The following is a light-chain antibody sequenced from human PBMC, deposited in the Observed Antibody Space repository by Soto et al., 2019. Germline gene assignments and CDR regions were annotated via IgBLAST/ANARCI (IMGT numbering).Light chain of an antibody. CDR2: EVS. V-gene: IGLV2-14*01. CDR3: FSFTTSNTHV. J-gene: IGLJ1*01. CDR1: SSDVGAYNY. Sequence: QSVLTQPASVSGSPGQSITISCTGTSSDVGAYNYVSWFQQHPDKAPKLMIYEVSNRPSGVSNRFSGSKSGNAASLTISGLQAEDEAYYFCFSFTTSNTHVFGTGTKLTV.